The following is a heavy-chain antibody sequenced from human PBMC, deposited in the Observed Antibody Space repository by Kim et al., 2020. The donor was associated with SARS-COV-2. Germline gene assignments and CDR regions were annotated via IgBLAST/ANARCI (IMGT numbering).Heavy chain of an antibody. V-gene: IGHV3-20*04. CDR1: GFTFADYG. CDR2: SNWNGAST. J-gene: IGHJ1*01. D-gene: IGHD1-26*01. CDR3: ATSLGPSNYRYLHR. Sequence: GGSLRLSCAASGFTFADYGISWVRPVPGKWLEWVSGSNWNGASTGYATSVKGRFTISRDNAKNSLYLQMNSLRAEDTALYYCATSLGPSNYRYLHRWGQGTLVTVSS.